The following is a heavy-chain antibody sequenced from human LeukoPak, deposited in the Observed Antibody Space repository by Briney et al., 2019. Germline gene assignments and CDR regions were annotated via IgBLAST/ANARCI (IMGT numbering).Heavy chain of an antibody. J-gene: IGHJ4*02. CDR3: AKAGIGADGAGFLCEY. V-gene: IGHV3-23*01. CDR2: ASYYVGKQ. CDR1: RFTFSDYA. Sequence: GGSLTLSCAASRFTFSDYAMSWVRQAPGKGLEWVSTASYYVGKQYHADSVRGLFTVSRDNSRNTVSLQMSSLRVEDTGIYYCAKAGIGADGAGFLCEYWGQGTLVTVSS. D-gene: IGHD1-1*01.